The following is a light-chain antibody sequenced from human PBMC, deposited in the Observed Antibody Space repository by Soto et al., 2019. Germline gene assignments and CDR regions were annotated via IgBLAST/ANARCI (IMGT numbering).Light chain of an antibody. CDR1: RDISVY. CDR3: QQYDNLPPYT. CDR2: DAS. V-gene: IGKV1-33*01. Sequence: DLQMTQSPSSLSASVGDTVTITCQASRDISVYLNWYQQKPGKAPKLLVFDASNLQTGVPSRFSGNGSGTHFTFTISSLQTEDVATYYCQQYDNLPPYTFGQGTRLEI. J-gene: IGKJ2*01.